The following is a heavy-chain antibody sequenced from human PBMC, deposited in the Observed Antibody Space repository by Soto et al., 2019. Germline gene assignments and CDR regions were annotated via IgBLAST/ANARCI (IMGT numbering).Heavy chain of an antibody. CDR2: IYTGGGT. D-gene: IGHD3-10*01. Sequence: RGSLRLSCEASGFNVSDNYMTWVRQAPGKGLEWVSVIYTGGGTNYADSVKGRFNIFRDNPKNTVYLQMNSLRVEDTAVYYCARDSGLRRHSYGYNTFDVWGLRTVVPVS. CDR1: GFNVSDNY. V-gene: IGHV3-66*01. CDR3: ARDSGLRRHSYGYNTFDV. J-gene: IGHJ3*01.